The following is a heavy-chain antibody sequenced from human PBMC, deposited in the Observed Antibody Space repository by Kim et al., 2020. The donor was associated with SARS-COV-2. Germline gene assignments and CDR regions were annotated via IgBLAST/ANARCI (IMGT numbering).Heavy chain of an antibody. CDR3: ARDPPPGYCSSTSCHISGYVRGSRGAFDY. D-gene: IGHD2-2*01. Sequence: GGSLRLSCAASGFTFSSYSMNWVRQAPGKGLEWVSYISSSSSTIYYADSVKGRFTISRDNPKNSLYLQMNSLRDEDTAVYYCARDPPPGYCSSTSCHISGYVRGSRGAFDYWGRGTLVNVSS. V-gene: IGHV3-48*02. CDR2: ISSSSSTI. CDR1: GFTFSSYS. J-gene: IGHJ4*02.